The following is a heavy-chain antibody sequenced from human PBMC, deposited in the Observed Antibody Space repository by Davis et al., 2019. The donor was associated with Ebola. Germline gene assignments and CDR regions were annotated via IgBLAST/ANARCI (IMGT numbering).Heavy chain of an antibody. V-gene: IGHV3-73*01. J-gene: IGHJ4*02. CDR1: GFTFSGSA. CDR2: IRSKANSYAT. CDR3: AKGVDY. Sequence: GESLKISCAASGFTFSGSAMHWVRQASGKGLEWVGRIRSKANSYATAYAASVKGRFNISRDDSKNTAYLQMNSLKTEDTAVYYCAKGVDYWGQGTLVTVSS.